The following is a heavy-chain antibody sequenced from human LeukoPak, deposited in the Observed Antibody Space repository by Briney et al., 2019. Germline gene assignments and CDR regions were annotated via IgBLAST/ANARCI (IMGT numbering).Heavy chain of an antibody. CDR2: ISYDGSNK. Sequence: GGSLRLSCAASGFTFSSYGMHWVRQAPGKGLEWVAVISYDGSNKYYADSVKGRFTISRDNSKNTLYLQMNSLRAEDTAVYYCAKDLRHSSSSGLDYWGQGTLVTVSS. CDR1: GFTFSSYG. CDR3: AKDLRHSSSSGLDY. D-gene: IGHD6-6*01. J-gene: IGHJ4*02. V-gene: IGHV3-30*18.